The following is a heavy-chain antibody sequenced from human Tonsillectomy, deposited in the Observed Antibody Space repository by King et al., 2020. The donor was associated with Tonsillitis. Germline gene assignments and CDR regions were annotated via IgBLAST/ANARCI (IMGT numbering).Heavy chain of an antibody. CDR2: IYYSGTS. CDR3: ARRGTGWPSYGMDV. J-gene: IGHJ6*02. CDR1: GGFISSSSYY. V-gene: IGHV4-39*07. Sequence: LQLQESGPGLVKPSETLSLTCTVSGGFISSSSYYWGWIRQPPGKGLEYIGSIYYSGTSYYNPSLKSRVSISVDTSKNQFSLKLSSVTAEDTAIYYCARRGTGWPSYGMDVWGQGTMVIVSS. D-gene: IGHD6-19*01.